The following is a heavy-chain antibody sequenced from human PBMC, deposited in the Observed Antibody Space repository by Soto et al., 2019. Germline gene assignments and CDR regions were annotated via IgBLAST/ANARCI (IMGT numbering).Heavy chain of an antibody. CDR1: GYSFTSYW. V-gene: IGHV5-51*01. CDR3: ARHEYCGCDCYSYDAFDI. D-gene: IGHD2-21*02. Sequence: PGESLKISCKGSGYSFTSYWIGWVRQMPGKGLECMGIIYPGDSDTRYSPSFQGQVTISADKSISTAYLQWSSLKASDTAMYYCARHEYCGCDCYSYDAFDIWGQGTMVTVSS. J-gene: IGHJ3*02. CDR2: IYPGDSDT.